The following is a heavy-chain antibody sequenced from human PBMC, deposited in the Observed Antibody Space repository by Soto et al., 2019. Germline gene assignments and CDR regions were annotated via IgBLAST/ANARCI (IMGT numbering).Heavy chain of an antibody. D-gene: IGHD4-17*01. Sequence: EVQLVESGGGLLKPGGSLTVSCAASGLTFSNAWMNWVRQAPGKGLEWVGRIKSKGDGETKGYAAHGKGRIIIAKDESNITLYLQMTSLKTEDTAVYYCTTVDGDHGPPFDYWGQGTLVTVSS. V-gene: IGHV3-15*01. J-gene: IGHJ4*02. CDR3: TTVDGDHGPPFDY. CDR1: GLTFSNAW. CDR2: IKSKGDGETK.